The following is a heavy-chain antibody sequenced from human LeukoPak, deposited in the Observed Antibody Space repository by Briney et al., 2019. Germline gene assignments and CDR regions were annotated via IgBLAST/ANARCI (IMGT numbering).Heavy chain of an antibody. J-gene: IGHJ5*02. V-gene: IGHV4-34*01. CDR2: INHSGST. CDR3: ARGEVVVVVAATRDNWFDP. Sequence: SETLSLTCAVYGGSFSGYYWSWIRQPPGKGLEWIGEINHSGSTNYNPSLKSRVTISVDTSKNQFSLKLSSVTAADTAVYYCARGEVVVVVAATRDNWFDPWGQGTLVTVPS. CDR1: GGSFSGYY. D-gene: IGHD2-15*01.